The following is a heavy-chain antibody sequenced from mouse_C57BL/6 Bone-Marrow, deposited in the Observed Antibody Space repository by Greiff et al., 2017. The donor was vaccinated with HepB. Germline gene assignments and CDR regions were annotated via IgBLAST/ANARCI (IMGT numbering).Heavy chain of an antibody. J-gene: IGHJ2*01. CDR1: GYTFTDYY. Sequence: QVQLQQSGAELVRPGASVKLSCKASGYTFTDYYINWVKQRPGQGLEWIARIYPGSGNTYYNEKFKGKATLTAEKSSSTAYMQLSSLTSEDSAVYFCARESIYYDYDGYYFDYWGQGTTLTVSS. CDR3: ARESIYYDYDGYYFDY. CDR2: IYPGSGNT. V-gene: IGHV1-76*01. D-gene: IGHD2-4*01.